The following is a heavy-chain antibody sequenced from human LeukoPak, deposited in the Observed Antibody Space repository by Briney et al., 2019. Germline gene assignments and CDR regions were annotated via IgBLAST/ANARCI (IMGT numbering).Heavy chain of an antibody. V-gene: IGHV3-21*01. J-gene: IGHJ6*03. D-gene: IGHD3-10*01. CDR3: YVSGYYYYYYMDV. CDR1: GFSFSSYS. Sequence: KPGGSLRLSCAASGFSFSSYSMNWVRQAPGKGLEWVSSISSSSSYIYYADSVKGRFTISRDNAKNSLYLQMNSLRAEDTAVYYCYVSGYYYYYYMDVWGKGTTVTVSS. CDR2: ISSSSSYI.